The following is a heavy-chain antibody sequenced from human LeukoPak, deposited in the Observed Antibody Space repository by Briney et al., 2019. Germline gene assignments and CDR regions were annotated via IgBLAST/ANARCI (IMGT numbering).Heavy chain of an antibody. CDR2: ISSSSSTI. Sequence: GGSLRLSCAASGFTFSSHSMNWVRQAPGKGLEWVSYISSSSSTIYYADSVKGRFTISRDNAKNSLYLRMNSLRDEDTAVYYCARPSAVDRSRAFDIWGQGTMVTVSS. CDR1: GFTFSSHS. CDR3: ARPSAVDRSRAFDI. D-gene: IGHD6-19*01. J-gene: IGHJ3*02. V-gene: IGHV3-48*02.